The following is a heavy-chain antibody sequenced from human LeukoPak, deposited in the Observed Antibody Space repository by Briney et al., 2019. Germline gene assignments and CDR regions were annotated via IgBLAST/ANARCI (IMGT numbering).Heavy chain of an antibody. D-gene: IGHD5-24*01. CDR3: VRGFDGYFGFDL. Sequence: PGGSLRLSCADSGFIFSTYWMSWVRLAPGKGLEWVANINQDGSETFYVDSVKGRFTISRDNGKNSMFVQMDSLRAEDTAVYYCVRGFDGYFGFDLWGQGTMVTVSS. CDR1: GFIFSTYW. J-gene: IGHJ3*01. V-gene: IGHV3-7*05. CDR2: INQDGSET.